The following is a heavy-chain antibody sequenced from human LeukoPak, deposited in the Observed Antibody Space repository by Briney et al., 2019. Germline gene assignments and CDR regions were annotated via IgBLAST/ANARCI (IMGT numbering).Heavy chain of an antibody. CDR2: IDWDDDK. J-gene: IGHJ4*02. D-gene: IGHD5-24*01. CDR1: GFSLSTSGMC. CDR3: ARTLIRRDGYNFDY. V-gene: IGHV2-70*11. Sequence: SGPTLVNPPQPLTLTCTFSGFSLSTSGMCVSWIRQPQAKALEWLARIDWDDDKYYSTSLKTMLTISKDTSKNQVVLTMANMDPVDTATYFCARTLIRRDGYNFDYWGQGTPVTVTS.